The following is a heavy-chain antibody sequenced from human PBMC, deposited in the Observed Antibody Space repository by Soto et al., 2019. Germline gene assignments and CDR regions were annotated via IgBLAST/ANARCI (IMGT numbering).Heavy chain of an antibody. CDR3: ARAKAPLYSSSWYWFAP. CDR1: GGSISSYY. D-gene: IGHD6-13*01. CDR2: IYYSGST. Sequence: PSETLSLTCTVSGGSISSYYWSWIRQPPGKGLEWIGYIYYSGSTNYNPSLKSRVTISVDTSKNQFSLKLSSVTAADPAVYYCARAKAPLYSSSWYWFAPWGQGTLVTVSS. V-gene: IGHV4-59*08. J-gene: IGHJ5*02.